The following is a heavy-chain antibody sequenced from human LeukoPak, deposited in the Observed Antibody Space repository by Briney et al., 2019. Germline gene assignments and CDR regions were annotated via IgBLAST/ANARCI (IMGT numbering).Heavy chain of an antibody. CDR2: INHSGSA. CDR1: GGSFCGYY. V-gene: IGHV4-34*01. CDR3: ARCAPMVRGVRDWSFDL. Sequence: SETLSLTCAVCGGSFCGYYWSWIRQPPGKGLKWIGEINHSGSANYNPSLKSRVSISVDTSKNQFCLMLSYLPAADTAVYYCARCAPMVRGVRDWSFDLWGGGTRVTVPS. J-gene: IGHJ2*01. D-gene: IGHD3-10*01.